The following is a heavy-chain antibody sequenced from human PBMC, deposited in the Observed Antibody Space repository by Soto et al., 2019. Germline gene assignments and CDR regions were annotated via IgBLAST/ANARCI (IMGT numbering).Heavy chain of an antibody. D-gene: IGHD2-15*01. J-gene: IGHJ4*02. CDR1: DSSFNSNYI. V-gene: IGHV4-38-2*01. Sequence: TLSLTLGASDSSFNSNYIWFRLRQPPGKGLHWSGAIHHSGTTYYTPSLKSRVTISMDTSNNHSSLRLTSATAADTAIYYCSRGLDGGNFDYWGQGTPVTVSS. CDR3: SRGLDGGNFDY. CDR2: IHHSGTT.